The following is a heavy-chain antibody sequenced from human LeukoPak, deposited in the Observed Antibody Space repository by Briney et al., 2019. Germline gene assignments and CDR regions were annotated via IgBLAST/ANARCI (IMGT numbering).Heavy chain of an antibody. CDR2: GNT. Sequence: PSGTLSLTCKVSGASISSSSYYWGWVRQPPGKGLEWIGSGNTYYNPSLKSRVTISVDTSKQQFSLRLNSVTAADTAVYYCARDGGELLGFDYWGQGTLVTVSS. D-gene: IGHD1-26*01. J-gene: IGHJ4*02. CDR3: ARDGGELLGFDY. V-gene: IGHV4-39*07. CDR1: GASISSSSYY.